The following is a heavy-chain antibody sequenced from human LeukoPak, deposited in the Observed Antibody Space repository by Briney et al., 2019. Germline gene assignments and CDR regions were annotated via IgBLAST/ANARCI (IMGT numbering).Heavy chain of an antibody. CDR2: ISSGSSAI. CDR3: ATLRKSLWIPEFDF. J-gene: IGHJ4*02. D-gene: IGHD1-1*01. Sequence: GGSLRLSCEASGFTFTTYSMTWVRQAPGKGLEWVSIISSGSSAIFSADALKGRFTISRDDAKNLLYLDMNSLRAEDTAVYYCATLRKSLWIPEFDFWGQGTLVTVSS. CDR1: GFTFTTYS. V-gene: IGHV3-21*01.